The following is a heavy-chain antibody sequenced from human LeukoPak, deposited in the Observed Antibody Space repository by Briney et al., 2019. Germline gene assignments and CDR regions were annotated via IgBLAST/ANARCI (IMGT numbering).Heavy chain of an antibody. D-gene: IGHD1-26*01. CDR2: IIPILGIA. J-gene: IGHJ3*02. V-gene: IGHV1-69*02. CDR3: ARISPPYSEDAFDI. CDR1: GGTFSSYT. Sequence: GASVKVSCKASGGTFSSYTISWVRQAPGQGLEWMGRIIPILGIANYAQKFQGRVTITADKSTSTAYMELSSLRSEDTAVYYCARISPPYSEDAFDIWGQGTMVTVSS.